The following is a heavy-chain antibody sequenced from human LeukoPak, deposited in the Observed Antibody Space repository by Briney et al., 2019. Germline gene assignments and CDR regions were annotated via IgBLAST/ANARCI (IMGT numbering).Heavy chain of an antibody. J-gene: IGHJ4*02. V-gene: IGHV1-8*01. Sequence: ASVKVSCKASGYTFTSYDINWVRQATGQGLEWMGWMNPNSGITGYAQKFQGRVTMTRNTSISTAYMELSSLRSEDTAVYYCARDVWFGESNFDYWGQGTLVTVSS. D-gene: IGHD3-10*01. CDR3: ARDVWFGESNFDY. CDR2: MNPNSGIT. CDR1: GYTFTSYD.